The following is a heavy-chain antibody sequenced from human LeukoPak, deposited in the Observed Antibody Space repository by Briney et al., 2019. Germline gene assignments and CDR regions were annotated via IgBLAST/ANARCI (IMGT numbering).Heavy chain of an antibody. CDR1: GFIFNNYG. D-gene: IGHD3-22*01. Sequence: GSLRLSCAASGFIFNNYGLIWVRQAPGKGLEWVSAISNDGGGTQYADFVEGRFTISRDNSKNTLFLQMSSLRAEDTALYNCAKGSSGYFADLWGQGTLVTVSS. V-gene: IGHV3-23*01. CDR2: ISNDGGGT. J-gene: IGHJ5*02. CDR3: AKGSSGYFADL.